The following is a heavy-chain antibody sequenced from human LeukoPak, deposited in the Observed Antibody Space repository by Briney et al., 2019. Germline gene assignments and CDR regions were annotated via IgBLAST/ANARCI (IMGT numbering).Heavy chain of an antibody. Sequence: PGGPLRLSCAASGFTFSSYSMNWVRQAPGKGLEWISYISGSGTTIYYADSVKGRFTISRDNAKNSVYLQMNSLRAGDTAVYYCATYIVGPTIDYWGQGTLVTVSS. V-gene: IGHV3-48*04. J-gene: IGHJ4*02. CDR2: ISGSGTTI. CDR1: GFTFSSYS. CDR3: ATYIVGPTIDY. D-gene: IGHD2-15*01.